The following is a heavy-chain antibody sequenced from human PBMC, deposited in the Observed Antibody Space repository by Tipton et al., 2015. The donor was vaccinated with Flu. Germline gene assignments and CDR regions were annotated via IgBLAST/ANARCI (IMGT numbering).Heavy chain of an antibody. J-gene: IGHJ4*02. V-gene: IGHV3-74*01. D-gene: IGHD3-22*01. Sequence: SLRLSCAASGFTFSSYWMHWVRQAPGKGLEWVSRIDSGGSGTYYADSVEGRFTMSRDNAKNTLFLEMNSLRGEDTAVYFCATGVGYYYDRWGQGTLVTVSS. CDR3: ATGVGYYYDR. CDR2: IDSGGSGT. CDR1: GFTFSSYW.